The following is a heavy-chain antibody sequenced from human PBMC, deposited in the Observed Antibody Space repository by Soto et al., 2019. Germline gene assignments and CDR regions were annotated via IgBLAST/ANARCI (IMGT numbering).Heavy chain of an antibody. CDR3: ARIAASGRGWDV. D-gene: IGHD6-13*01. Sequence: EVQLVESGGGLVQPGGSLRLSCVDSGFTFSSYWMSWVRQAPVKGLEWVGNIKQDGSEENYVDSVKGRFTISRDDAKNSMYLQMNSLRAEDTAVYYCARIAASGRGWDVWCQGTTV. CDR1: GFTFSSYW. V-gene: IGHV3-7*01. CDR2: IKQDGSEE. J-gene: IGHJ6*02.